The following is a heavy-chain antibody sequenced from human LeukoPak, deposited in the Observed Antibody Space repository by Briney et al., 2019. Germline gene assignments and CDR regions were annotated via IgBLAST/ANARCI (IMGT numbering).Heavy chain of an antibody. CDR3: ARDSLLEVPAAIGY. D-gene: IGHD2-2*02. J-gene: IGHJ4*02. CDR2: ISWNSGSI. CDR1: GFTFDDYA. Sequence: PGRSLRLSCAASGFTFDDYAMHWVRQAPGKGLEWVSGISWNSGSIGYADSVKGRFTISRDNAKNSLYLQMNSLRAEDTAVYYCARDSLLEVPAAIGYWGQGTLVTVSS. V-gene: IGHV3-9*01.